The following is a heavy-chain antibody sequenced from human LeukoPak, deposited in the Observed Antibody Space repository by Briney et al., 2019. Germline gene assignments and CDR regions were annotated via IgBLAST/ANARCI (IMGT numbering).Heavy chain of an antibody. V-gene: IGHV3-30-3*01. CDR2: MSYDASNK. CDR3: ARGDLLLVVGYFDY. J-gene: IGHJ4*02. CDR1: GFTFSSYA. D-gene: IGHD2-8*02. Sequence: GGSLRLSCAASGFTFSSYAMHWVRQAPGKGLEWVAIMSYDASNKYYADSVKGRFTISRDNSKNTLYLQMNSLGAEDTAVYYCARGDLLLVVGYFDYWGQGTLVTVSS.